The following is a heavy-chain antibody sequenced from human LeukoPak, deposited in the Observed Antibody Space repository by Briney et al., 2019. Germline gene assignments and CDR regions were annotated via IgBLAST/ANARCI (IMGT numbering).Heavy chain of an antibody. CDR1: GGSISSSSYY. CDR3: ASPYYYDSSGYYYVH. Sequence: SETLSLTCTVSGGSISSSSYYWGWIRQPPGKGLEWIGSIYYSGSTYYNPSLKSRVTISVDTSKNQFSLKLISVTAADTAVYYCASPYYYDSSGYYYVHWGQGTLVTVSS. D-gene: IGHD3-22*01. CDR2: IYYSGST. V-gene: IGHV4-39*01. J-gene: IGHJ4*02.